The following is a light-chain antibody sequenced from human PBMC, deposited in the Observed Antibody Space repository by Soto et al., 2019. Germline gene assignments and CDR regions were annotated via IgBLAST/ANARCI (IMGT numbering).Light chain of an antibody. CDR3: KSYAASNTYV. J-gene: IGLJ1*01. CDR2: EVV. CDR1: KNDIGVYDF. V-gene: IGLV2-8*01. Sequence: QSALTQPHSASGSPGQSVTISCTGTKNDIGVYDFVSWYQHHPGKAPRLIIYEVVQRPSGVPDRFSGSKSGNTASLTVSGLEAADDADYFCKSYAASNTYVFGSGTKLTV.